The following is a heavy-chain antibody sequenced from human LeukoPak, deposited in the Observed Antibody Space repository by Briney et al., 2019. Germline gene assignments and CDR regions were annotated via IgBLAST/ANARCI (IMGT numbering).Heavy chain of an antibody. CDR3: ARILSDYGGNSVDY. CDR1: GGTFSSYA. Sequence: ASVKVSCKASGGTFSSYAISWVRQAPGQGLEWMGGIIPIFGTANYAQKFQGRVTITADESTSTAYMELSSLRSEDTAVYYCARILSDYGGNSVDYWGQGTLVTVSS. V-gene: IGHV1-69*13. J-gene: IGHJ4*02. D-gene: IGHD4-23*01. CDR2: IIPIFGTA.